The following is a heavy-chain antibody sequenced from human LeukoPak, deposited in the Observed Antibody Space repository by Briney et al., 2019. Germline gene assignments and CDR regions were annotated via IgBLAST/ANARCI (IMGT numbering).Heavy chain of an antibody. Sequence: ASVKVSCKASGYTFTSYDINWVRQATGQGLEWMVWMNPNSGNTGYAQKFQGRVTMTRNTSISTAYMELSSLRSEDTAVYYCARGVSDYDFWSGSPVYYYYYYMDVWGKGTTVTVSS. D-gene: IGHD3-3*01. CDR3: ARGVSDYDFWSGSPVYYYYYYMDV. J-gene: IGHJ6*03. CDR1: GYTFTSYD. CDR2: MNPNSGNT. V-gene: IGHV1-8*01.